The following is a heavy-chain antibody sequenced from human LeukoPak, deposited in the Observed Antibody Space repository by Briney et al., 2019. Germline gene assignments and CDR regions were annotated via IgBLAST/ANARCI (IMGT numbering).Heavy chain of an antibody. V-gene: IGHV3-7*01. CDR3: ARGCSSTSCSGWFDP. CDR1: GFTFSSYS. CDR2: IKRDGSEK. Sequence: SGGSLRLSCAASGFTFSSYSMNWVRQAPGKGLEWVANIKRDGSEKNYVDSVKGRFTISRDNAKNSLDLQMSSLRAEDTAIYYCARGCSSTSCSGWFDPWGQGTLVTVSS. D-gene: IGHD2-2*01. J-gene: IGHJ5*02.